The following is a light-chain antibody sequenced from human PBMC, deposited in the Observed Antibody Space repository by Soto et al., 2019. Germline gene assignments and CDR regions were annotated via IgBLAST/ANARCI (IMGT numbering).Light chain of an antibody. Sequence: DLQMTQSPSTLYGSVGDRVTITCRASQSINNLLAWYQQKPGKAPKFLIYDVSTLESGVPSRFSGSGSGTEFTLTISSLQPEDFATYNCQQYDSYPLTFGGGTKVDIK. CDR2: DVS. J-gene: IGKJ4*01. CDR3: QQYDSYPLT. CDR1: QSINNL. V-gene: IGKV1-5*01.